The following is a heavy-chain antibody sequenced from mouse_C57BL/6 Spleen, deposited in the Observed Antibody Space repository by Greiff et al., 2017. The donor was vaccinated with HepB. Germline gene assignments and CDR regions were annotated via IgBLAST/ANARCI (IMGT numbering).Heavy chain of an antibody. Sequence: EVQLQQSVAELVRPGASVKLSCTASGFNIKNTYMPWVKQRPEQGLEWIGRIDPANGNTKYAPKFQGKATITADTSSNTAYLQLSSLTSEDTAIYYCARSGTDWYFDVWGTGTTVTVSS. CDR3: ARSGTDWYFDV. J-gene: IGHJ1*03. D-gene: IGHD3-3*01. V-gene: IGHV14-3*01. CDR2: IDPANGNT. CDR1: GFNIKNTY.